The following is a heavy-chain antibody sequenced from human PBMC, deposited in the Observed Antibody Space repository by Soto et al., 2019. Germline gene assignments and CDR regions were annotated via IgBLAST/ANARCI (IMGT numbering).Heavy chain of an antibody. D-gene: IGHD1-7*01. CDR2: IIPIFGTA. CDR3: ARCTGTTCSDYYYYGMDV. J-gene: IGHJ6*02. Sequence: QVQLVQSGAEVKKPGSSVKVSCKASGGTFSSYAISWVRLAPGQGLEWMGGIIPIFGTANYAQKFQGRVTITADESTSTAYMELSSLRSEDTAVYYCARCTGTTCSDYYYYGMDVWGQGTTVTVSS. V-gene: IGHV1-69*01. CDR1: GGTFSSYA.